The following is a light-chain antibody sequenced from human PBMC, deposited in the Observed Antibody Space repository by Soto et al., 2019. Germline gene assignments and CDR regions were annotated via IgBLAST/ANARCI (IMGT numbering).Light chain of an antibody. CDR1: QSVSSN. V-gene: IGKV3-15*01. Sequence: EIVMTQSPATLSVSPGERATLSCRASQSVSSNLAWYQQKPGQAPRLLIYGASTRATGIPARFSGSGSGTEVTLTISRLQSEDFAVYYCQQYNNWPPTWTFGQGTKVEI. J-gene: IGKJ1*01. CDR2: GAS. CDR3: QQYNNWPPTWT.